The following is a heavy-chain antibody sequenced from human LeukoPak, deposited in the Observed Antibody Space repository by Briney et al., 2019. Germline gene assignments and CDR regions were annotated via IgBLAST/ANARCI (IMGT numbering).Heavy chain of an antibody. CDR3: AKVAGIVVVPAAMIDAFDI. V-gene: IGHV3-23*01. CDR2: VSGSGGST. D-gene: IGHD2-2*01. Sequence: PGGSLRLSCAASGFTFSRYAMTWIRQAPGKGLEWVSSVSGSGGSTYYADSVKGRFTISRDNSKNMLYLQMNSLRAEDTAVYYCAKVAGIVVVPAAMIDAFDIWGQGTMVTVSS. J-gene: IGHJ3*02. CDR1: GFTFSRYA.